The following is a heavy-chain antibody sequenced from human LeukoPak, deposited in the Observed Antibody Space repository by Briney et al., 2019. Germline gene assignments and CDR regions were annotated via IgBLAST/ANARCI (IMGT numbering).Heavy chain of an antibody. CDR2: VNADGGNT. CDR3: ARLGSGWSVDY. D-gene: IGHD6-19*01. CDR1: GFTFDNYR. J-gene: IGHJ4*02. Sequence: GGSLRLSCAASGFTFDNYRMSWVRQAPGKGLEWVSTVNADGGNTYYTDSVKGRFTISRDNSKNTLYLQMNSLRAEDTAVYYCARLGSGWSVDYWGQGTLVTVSS. V-gene: IGHV3-23*01.